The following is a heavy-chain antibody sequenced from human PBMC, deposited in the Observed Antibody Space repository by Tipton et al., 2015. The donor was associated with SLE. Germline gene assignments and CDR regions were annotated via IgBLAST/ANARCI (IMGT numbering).Heavy chain of an antibody. CDR1: GGSVSSSSKY. D-gene: IGHD2-15*01. V-gene: IGHV4-39*01. Sequence: TLSLTCTVSGGSVSSSSKYWAWIRQPPGKGLELTGSIYYTWTTTYYNSFLKSRVTMSVDTSKNQFSLRLTSVTAADTAVYYCARPPPYCSGGTCYCNGFDIWGQGAMVTVSS. CDR3: ARPPPYCSGGTCYCNGFDI. J-gene: IGHJ3*02. CDR2: IYYTWTTT.